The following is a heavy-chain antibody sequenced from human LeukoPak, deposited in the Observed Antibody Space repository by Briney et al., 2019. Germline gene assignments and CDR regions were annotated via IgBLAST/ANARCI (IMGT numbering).Heavy chain of an antibody. CDR1: GFTFSSYD. CDR3: ARDRRMRVRGYGKTGTTALDY. D-gene: IGHD1-7*01. Sequence: GGSLRLSCAASGFTFSSYDMSWVRQAPGKGLEWVSGVSGSGGSRNYADSVKGRFTISRDNSEKTLYLQMNSLRAEDTAVYYCARDRRMRVRGYGKTGTTALDYWGQGTLATVSS. V-gene: IGHV3-23*01. J-gene: IGHJ4*02. CDR2: VSGSGGSR.